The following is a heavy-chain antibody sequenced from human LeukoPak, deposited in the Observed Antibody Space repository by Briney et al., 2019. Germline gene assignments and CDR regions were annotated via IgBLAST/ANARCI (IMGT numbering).Heavy chain of an antibody. CDR2: IYYSGNT. V-gene: IGHV4-59*01. D-gene: IGHD2-15*01. J-gene: IGHJ6*03. Sequence: SETLSLTCTVSGGSISSFYWSWIRQSPGKELEWIGYIYYSGNTKYNPSLKSRITMAVDTSKNQVSLKLSSVTAADTAVYYCARSRSGGSIYYYYYMDVWGKGTTVTISS. CDR3: ARSRSGGSIYYYYYMDV. CDR1: GGSISSFY.